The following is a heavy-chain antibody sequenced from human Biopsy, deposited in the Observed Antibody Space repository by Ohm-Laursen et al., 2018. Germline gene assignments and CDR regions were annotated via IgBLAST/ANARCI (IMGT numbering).Heavy chain of an antibody. CDR2: INQSGST. Sequence: SDTLSLTCAANGESSSGYFWNWIRQPPGKGLEWIREINQSGSTKYNPSLKRRATLSADSSNSQFSLRLTSVTAADTAIYYCARGSGYFKLDVWGQGTTVTVSS. CDR1: GESSSGYF. V-gene: IGHV4-34*01. J-gene: IGHJ6*02. D-gene: IGHD5-12*01. CDR3: ARGSGYFKLDV.